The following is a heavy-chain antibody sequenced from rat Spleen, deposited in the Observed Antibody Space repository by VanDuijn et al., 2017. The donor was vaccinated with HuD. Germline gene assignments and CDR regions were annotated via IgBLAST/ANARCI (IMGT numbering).Heavy chain of an antibody. Sequence: QVQLKESGPGLVQPSQTLSLTCTVSGFSLTNYHVSWVRQPPGKGLEWMGVIWTGGATAYNSLLKSRLSISRDISKSQVFLRMTSLQTKDTATSYSFRANRESYAHFDYWGQGVVVTVSS. CDR2: IWTGGAT. CDR1: GFSLTNYH. V-gene: IGHV2-43*01. CDR3: FRANRESYAHFDY. J-gene: IGHJ2*01. D-gene: IGHD1-12*01.